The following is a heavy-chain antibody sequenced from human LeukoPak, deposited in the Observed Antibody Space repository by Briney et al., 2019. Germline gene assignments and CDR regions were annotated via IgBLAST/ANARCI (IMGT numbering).Heavy chain of an antibody. V-gene: IGHV3-64D*06. J-gene: IGHJ4*02. CDR1: GFTFSSYA. D-gene: IGHD6-13*01. CDR3: VKDRVSISSSGYFDY. Sequence: GGSLRRSCSASGFTFSSYAMHWVRQAPGKGLEYVSAISSNGGSTYYADSVKGRFTISRDNSKNTLYLQMSSLRAEDTTVYYCVKDRVSISSSGYFDYWGQGTLVTVSS. CDR2: ISSNGGST.